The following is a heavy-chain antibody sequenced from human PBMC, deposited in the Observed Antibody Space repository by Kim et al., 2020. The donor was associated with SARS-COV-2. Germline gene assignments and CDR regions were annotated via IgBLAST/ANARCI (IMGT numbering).Heavy chain of an antibody. V-gene: IGHV4-39*01. Sequence: YYDPSLKSRVTISVDTSKNQFSLKLSSVTAADTAVYYCAIGNYGGNSDYYWGQGTLVTVSS. J-gene: IGHJ4*02. D-gene: IGHD4-17*01. CDR3: AIGNYGGNSDYY.